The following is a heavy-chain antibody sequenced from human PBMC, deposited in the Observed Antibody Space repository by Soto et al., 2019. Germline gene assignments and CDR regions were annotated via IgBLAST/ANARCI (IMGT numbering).Heavy chain of an antibody. CDR1: GFTFSSYW. Sequence: EVQLVESGGGLVQPGGSLRLSCAASGFTFSSYWMHWVRQAPGKGLVWVSRINSDGSSTSYADSVKGRFTISRDNAKNTLYLQMNSLRAEDTAVYYCARDLTIFGVEDYYYGMDVWGQGTTVTVSS. CDR2: INSDGSST. J-gene: IGHJ6*02. CDR3: ARDLTIFGVEDYYYGMDV. D-gene: IGHD3-3*01. V-gene: IGHV3-74*01.